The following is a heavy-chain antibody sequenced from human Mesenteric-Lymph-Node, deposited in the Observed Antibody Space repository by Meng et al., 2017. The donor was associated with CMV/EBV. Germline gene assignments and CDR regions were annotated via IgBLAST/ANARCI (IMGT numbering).Heavy chain of an antibody. D-gene: IGHD2-2*01. Sequence: TLTNYAITWVRQAPGQELEWMVWISPYNGNTNYVQKFQGRVTLTTDTSTSTAYMELRSLRSDDTAVYYCARDSRDCGGSSCYGGFFDYWGQGSLVTVSS. J-gene: IGHJ4*02. V-gene: IGHV1-18*01. CDR2: ISPYNGNT. CDR3: ARDSRDCGGSSCYGGFFDY. CDR1: TLTNYA.